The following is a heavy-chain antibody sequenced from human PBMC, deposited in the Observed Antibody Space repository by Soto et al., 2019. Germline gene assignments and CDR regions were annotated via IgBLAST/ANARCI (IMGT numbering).Heavy chain of an antibody. J-gene: IGHJ4*02. V-gene: IGHV3-7*01. CDR2: IKQDGSEK. CDR3: ARVRTPFKYYFDY. Sequence: EVQLVESGGGVVQPGGSLRLSCSASGFTFSSYWMSWVRQAPGKGLEWVANIKQDGSEKYYVDSVKGRFTSSRDNAKNTLYLQMNILRAESPAVYYCARVRTPFKYYFDYWGQGTLVTVSS. CDR1: GFTFSSYW.